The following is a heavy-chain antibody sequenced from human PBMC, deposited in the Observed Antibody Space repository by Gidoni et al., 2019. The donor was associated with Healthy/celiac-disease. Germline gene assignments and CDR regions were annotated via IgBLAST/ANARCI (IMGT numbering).Heavy chain of an antibody. CDR2: ISSSSSYI. Sequence: EVPLVESGGGLVKPGGSLRLSCAASGFTFSSYSMNWVRQAPGKGLEWVSSISSSSSYIYYADSVKGRFTISRDNAKNSLYLQMNSLRAEDTAVYYCARGSRIAAAGTGDYWGQGTLVTVSS. D-gene: IGHD6-13*01. CDR3: ARGSRIAAAGTGDY. V-gene: IGHV3-21*01. CDR1: GFTFSSYS. J-gene: IGHJ4*02.